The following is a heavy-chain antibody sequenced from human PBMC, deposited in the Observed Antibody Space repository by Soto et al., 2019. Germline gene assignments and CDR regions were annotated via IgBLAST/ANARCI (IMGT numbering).Heavy chain of an antibody. Sequence: QVQLVQSGAEVKKPGSSVKVSCKASGGTFSSYAISWVRQAPGQGLEWMGGIIPIFGTANYAQKFQGRVTITADESTSPAYMELSSLRSEDTAVYYCASYEIRRGYYYYGMDVWGQGTTVTVSS. D-gene: IGHD3-16*01. CDR2: IIPIFGTA. V-gene: IGHV1-69*12. CDR3: ASYEIRRGYYYYGMDV. CDR1: GGTFSSYA. J-gene: IGHJ6*02.